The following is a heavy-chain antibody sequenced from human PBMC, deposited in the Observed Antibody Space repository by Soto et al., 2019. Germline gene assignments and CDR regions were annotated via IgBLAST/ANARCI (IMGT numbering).Heavy chain of an antibody. V-gene: IGHV3-11*06. Sequence: GGSLRLSCAASGFTFSDHYMSWIRQAPGKGLEWIGYSSNSGSFTRYADSVKGRFSISRDNAKNSLYLQINSLRGDDTAIYYCVRSGDNYNLLDYWGQGT. CDR1: GFTFSDHY. CDR3: VRSGDNYNLLDY. D-gene: IGHD1-1*01. J-gene: IGHJ4*02. CDR2: SSNSGSFT.